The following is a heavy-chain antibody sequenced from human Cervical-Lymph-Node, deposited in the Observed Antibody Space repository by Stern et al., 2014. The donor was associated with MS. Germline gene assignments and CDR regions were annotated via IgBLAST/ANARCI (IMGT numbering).Heavy chain of an antibody. CDR3: ARGWSYDILTGYSY. Sequence: QVQLVQSGAEVKKPGSSVKVSCKASGGIFRNYAISWLRQAPGQGLEWMGGIIPLLGTANSAQKFQGRVTITADESTSTAYMELSSLRFEDTAVYYCARGWSYDILTGYSYWGQGTLVTVSS. J-gene: IGHJ4*02. D-gene: IGHD3-9*01. V-gene: IGHV1-69*01. CDR1: GGIFRNYA. CDR2: IIPLLGTA.